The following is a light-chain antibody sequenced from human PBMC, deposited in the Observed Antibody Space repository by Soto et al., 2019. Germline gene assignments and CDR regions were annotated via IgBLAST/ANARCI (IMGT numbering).Light chain of an antibody. V-gene: IGKV3-15*01. CDR2: GAS. J-gene: IGKJ5*01. CDR1: QSVRSN. Sequence: EIVMTQSPTTLSVSAGETATLSCRASQSVRSNLAWYQQRPGQVPRLLIYGASIRATGIPARFSGSGSGTEFTLTISSLESEDFAVYYCQQYNNWPPITFGQGTRLEIK. CDR3: QQYNNWPPIT.